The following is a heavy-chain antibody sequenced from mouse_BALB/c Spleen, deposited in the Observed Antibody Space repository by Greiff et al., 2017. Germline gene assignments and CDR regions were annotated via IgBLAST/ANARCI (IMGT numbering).Heavy chain of an antibody. CDR1: GFTFSDYY. Sequence: EVMLVESGGGLVKPGGSLKLSCAASGFTFSDYYMYWVRQTPEKRLEWVATISDGGSYTYYPDSVKGRFTISRDNAKNNLYLQMSSLKSEDTAMYYCAREYYGSSAWFAYWGQGTLVTVSA. V-gene: IGHV5-4*02. CDR2: ISDGGSYT. CDR3: AREYYGSSAWFAY. D-gene: IGHD1-1*01. J-gene: IGHJ3*01.